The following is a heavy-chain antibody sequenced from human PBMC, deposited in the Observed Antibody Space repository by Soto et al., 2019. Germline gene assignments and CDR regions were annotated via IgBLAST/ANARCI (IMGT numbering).Heavy chain of an antibody. D-gene: IGHD3-3*01. CDR2: IYQTGTI. CDR3: VRGNDNNDFWNRWSLEP. Sequence: SETLPLPCVVAGDSIKDICGRLVRQPPGKGLEWIGEIYQTGTINYNPSLRSRVTISVDKSKNQLSLKVDSVTAADTAVYYCVRGNDNNDFWNRWSLEPWGQGTLVTVSS. J-gene: IGHJ5*02. V-gene: IGHV4-4*02. CDR1: GDSIKDIC.